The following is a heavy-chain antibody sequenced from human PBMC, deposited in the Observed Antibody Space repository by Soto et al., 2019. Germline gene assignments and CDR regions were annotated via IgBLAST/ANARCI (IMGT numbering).Heavy chain of an antibody. D-gene: IGHD6-6*01. V-gene: IGHV3-33*01. CDR1: GFTFSSYG. Sequence: QVQLVESGGGVVQPGRSLRLSCAASGFTFSSYGMHWVRQAPGKGLEWVAVIWYDGSNKYYADSVKGRFTISRDNSKNTMYRQMSSLRAEDTVVYYCARWSIAAGDYWVKGTMVTVSS. J-gene: IGHJ4*02. CDR2: IWYDGSNK. CDR3: ARWSIAAGDY.